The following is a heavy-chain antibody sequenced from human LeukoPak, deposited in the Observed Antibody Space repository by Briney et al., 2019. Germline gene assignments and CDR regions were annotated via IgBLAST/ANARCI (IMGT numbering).Heavy chain of an antibody. CDR2: ISGSGGST. CDR1: GFTTSSYA. CDR3: AKSVKGAYYYYYGMDV. V-gene: IGHV3-23*01. D-gene: IGHD1-26*01. J-gene: IGHJ6*02. Sequence: PGGSLRLSYAASGFTTSSYAISWRRLAAGEGQEWVSAISGSGGSTYYADSVKGRITISRDTSRNTLFLQMNSLRAEDTTVYYCAKSVKGAYYYYYGMDVCGQGTTVTVSS.